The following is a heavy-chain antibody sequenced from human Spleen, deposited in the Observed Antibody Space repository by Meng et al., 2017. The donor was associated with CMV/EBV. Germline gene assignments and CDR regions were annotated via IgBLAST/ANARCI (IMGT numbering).Heavy chain of an antibody. V-gene: IGHV1-69*05. CDR3: ASSDTPGGPFDY. Sequence: WKASGRTFSRYGITWGRQAPGQGLEWMGEINPIFRTANYAQNLQGRVTITTDESTSTAYMDLSSLRSEDTAVYYCASSDTPGGPFDYWGQGTLVTVSS. J-gene: IGHJ4*02. CDR1: GRTFSRYG. CDR2: INPIFRTA. D-gene: IGHD2-15*01.